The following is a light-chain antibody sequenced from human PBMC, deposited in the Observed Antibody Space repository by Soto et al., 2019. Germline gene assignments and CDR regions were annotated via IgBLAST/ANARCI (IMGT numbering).Light chain of an antibody. CDR1: QSVLSSSNNKNY. CDR3: QQYYGTPWT. CDR2: WAS. V-gene: IGKV4-1*01. Sequence: DIVMTQSPDSLAVSLGERATINCKSSQSVLSSSNNKNYLAWYQKKPGQPPKLLVYWASTRESGVPSRFSGSGSGTDLDHTISSLQAEDVAVYYCQQYYGTPWTFGQGTKVEIK. J-gene: IGKJ1*01.